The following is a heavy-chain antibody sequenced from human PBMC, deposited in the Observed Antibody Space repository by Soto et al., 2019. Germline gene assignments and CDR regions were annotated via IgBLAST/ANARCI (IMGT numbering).Heavy chain of an antibody. V-gene: IGHV3-23*01. CDR1: GFTFSNYD. CDR3: PKGAPLSSAISYDLDY. D-gene: IGHD3-3*01. CDR2: ISSGGGST. Sequence: DVQVLQSGGGLVQPGGSLRLSCAASGFTFSNYDMSWVGQAPGKGLEWVSTISSGGGSTYYADSVRGRFTISRDNSKNSLYLQSNSLRAEDTAMCYCPKGAPLSSAISYDLDYWGQGALVTISS. J-gene: IGHJ4*02.